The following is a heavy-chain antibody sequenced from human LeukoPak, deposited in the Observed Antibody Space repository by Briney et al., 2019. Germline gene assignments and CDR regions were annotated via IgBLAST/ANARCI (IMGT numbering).Heavy chain of an antibody. CDR1: GDSVSSNSAA. J-gene: IGHJ4*02. V-gene: IGHV6-1*01. Sequence: SQTLSLTCVISGDSVSSNSAAWNWIRQSPSRGLELLGRTYYRSKWYYDYSVAVKSRVTINPDTSKNQFSLQLSSVTPEDAAVYYCVRDPVGGSTIFDCWGQGTLVTVSS. CDR2: TYYRSKWYY. CDR3: VRDPVGGSTIFDC. D-gene: IGHD1-26*01.